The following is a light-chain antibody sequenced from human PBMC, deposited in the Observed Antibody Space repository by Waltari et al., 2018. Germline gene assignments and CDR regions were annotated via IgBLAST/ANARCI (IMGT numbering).Light chain of an antibody. CDR2: KDT. J-gene: IGLJ3*02. V-gene: IGLV3-25*03. CDR3: QSPSSSGSYHWL. Sequence: SYELTQPPSVAVSPGQTVRITRSGGTLSKEQAYRYQQKPGQAPILLIYKDTKRPSGIPERFSGSTSGTTVTLTITGVQAEDEAAYYCQSPSSSGSYHWLFGGGTKLTVL. CDR1: TLSKEQ.